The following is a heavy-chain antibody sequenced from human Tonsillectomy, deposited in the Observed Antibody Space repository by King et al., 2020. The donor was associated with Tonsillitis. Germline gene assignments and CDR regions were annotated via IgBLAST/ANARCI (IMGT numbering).Heavy chain of an antibody. Sequence: VQLVESGGGLVQPGGSLRLSCAASGFTFSSYAMSWVRQAPGKGLEWVAVMGVSGGSTYQADSVKGRFTISRDNSSDTVFLQMNSLRVEDTAVYYCAKSYYDRSAYYLGEDAYDIWGQGTMVTVSS. J-gene: IGHJ3*02. D-gene: IGHD3-22*01. V-gene: IGHV3-23*04. CDR1: GFTFSSYA. CDR3: AKSYYDRSAYYLGEDAYDI. CDR2: MGVSGGST.